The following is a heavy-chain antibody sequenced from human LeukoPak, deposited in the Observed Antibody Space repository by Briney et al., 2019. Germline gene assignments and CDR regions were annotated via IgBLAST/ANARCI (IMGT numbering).Heavy chain of an antibody. CDR1: GATFSSYA. CDR2: FTTIFGTA. D-gene: IGHD3-10*01. J-gene: IGHJ4*02. Sequence: GSSVKLSCKAAGATFSSYAISRVRQAPGQGLELMGVFTTIFGTANYAQKFQGRVTITADESTSTAYMELSSLRSEDTAVYYCARAHRGSGSYTDYWGQGTLVTVSS. CDR3: ARAHRGSGSYTDY. V-gene: IGHV1-69*01.